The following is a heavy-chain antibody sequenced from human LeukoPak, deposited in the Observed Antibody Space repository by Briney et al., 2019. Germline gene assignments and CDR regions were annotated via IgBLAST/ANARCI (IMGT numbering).Heavy chain of an antibody. CDR3: ARRWLQMGFFDY. V-gene: IGHV1-8*03. D-gene: IGHD5-24*01. CDR1: GYTFTSYD. J-gene: IGHJ4*02. CDR2: MNPNSGNT. Sequence: ASVKVSCKASGYTFTSYDINWVRQATGQGLEWMGWMNPNSGNTGYAQKFQGRVTITRNTSISTAYMELSSLRSEDTAVYYCARRWLQMGFFDYWGQGTLVTVSS.